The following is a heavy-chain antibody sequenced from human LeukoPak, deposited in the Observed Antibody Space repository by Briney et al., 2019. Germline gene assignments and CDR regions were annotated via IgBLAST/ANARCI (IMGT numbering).Heavy chain of an antibody. D-gene: IGHD4-17*01. Sequence: GASVKVSCKASGYTFTGYYMRWVRQAPGQGLEWMGWINPNSGGTNYAQKFQGRVTMTRDTSISTAYMELSRLRSDDTAVYYCARVLDYVPITPFDYWGQGTLVTVSS. CDR2: INPNSGGT. V-gene: IGHV1-2*02. CDR1: GYTFTGYY. CDR3: ARVLDYVPITPFDY. J-gene: IGHJ4*02.